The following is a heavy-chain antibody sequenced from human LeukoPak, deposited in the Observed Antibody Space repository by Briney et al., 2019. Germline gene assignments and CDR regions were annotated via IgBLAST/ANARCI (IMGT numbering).Heavy chain of an antibody. CDR1: GYTFTGYY. CDR2: INPNSGGT. CDR3: ARDVCQGLRCHTGGY. V-gene: IGHV1-2*02. Sequence: ASMKVSCKASGYTFTGYYMHWVRQAPGQGLEWMGWINPNSGGTNYAQKFQGRVTMTRDTSISTAYMELSRLRSDDTAVYYCARDVCQGLRCHTGGYRGQGTLVTVSS. D-gene: IGHD4-17*01. J-gene: IGHJ4*02.